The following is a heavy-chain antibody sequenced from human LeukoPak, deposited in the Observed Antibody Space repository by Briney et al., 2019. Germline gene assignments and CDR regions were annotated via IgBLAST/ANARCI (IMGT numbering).Heavy chain of an antibody. Sequence: GGSLRLSCAASGFTFRSYGMHWVRQAPGKGPECVSSISGSSTNKYYAESVKGRFTISRDNAENSLYLQMNSLRDDDTAVYYCARDGNYYDNGAYYDAFDVWGQGTRVIVSS. CDR3: ARDGNYYDNGAYYDAFDV. CDR1: GFTFRSYG. V-gene: IGHV3-21*01. J-gene: IGHJ3*01. D-gene: IGHD3-22*01. CDR2: ISGSSTNK.